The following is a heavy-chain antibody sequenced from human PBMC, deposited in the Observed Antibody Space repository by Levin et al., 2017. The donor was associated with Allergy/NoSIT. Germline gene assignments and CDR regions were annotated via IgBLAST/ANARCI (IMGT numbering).Heavy chain of an antibody. CDR2: INHSGST. J-gene: IGHJ4*02. CDR3: ARVGFSYGYLLDY. D-gene: IGHD5-18*01. Sequence: NTSETLSLTCAVYGGSFSGYYWSWIRQPPGKGLEWIGEINHSGSTNYNPSLKSRVTISVDTSKNQFSLKLSSVTAADTAVYYCARVGFSYGYLLDYWGQGTLVTVSS. CDR1: GGSFSGYY. V-gene: IGHV4-34*01.